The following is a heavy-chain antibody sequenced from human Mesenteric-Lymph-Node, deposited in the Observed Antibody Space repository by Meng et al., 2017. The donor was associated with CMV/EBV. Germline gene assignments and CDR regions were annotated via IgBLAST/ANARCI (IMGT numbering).Heavy chain of an antibody. Sequence: GGSLRLSCVGPGFTLSNYDINWVRQAPGKGLEWVSYVSDSGTTTYYADSVKGRFTISRDNAKNTLYLQMNSLRNEDTAVYYCARMVVVVPAASNWFDPWGQGTLVTVSS. D-gene: IGHD2-2*01. J-gene: IGHJ5*02. CDR2: VSDSGTTT. CDR1: GFTLSNYD. V-gene: IGHV3-48*03. CDR3: ARMVVVVPAASNWFDP.